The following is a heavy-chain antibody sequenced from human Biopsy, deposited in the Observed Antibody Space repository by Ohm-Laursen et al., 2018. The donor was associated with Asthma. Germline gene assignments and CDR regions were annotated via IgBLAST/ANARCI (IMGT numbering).Heavy chain of an antibody. D-gene: IGHD1-1*01. V-gene: IGHV3-30*01. CDR1: GFSFSNFA. J-gene: IGHJ3*02. CDR3: VRDGTDDAFDI. Sequence: SLRLSCAAAGFSFSNFAIHWVRQAPGKGLEWVGVISKDASTQDYADSVKGRFTMARDNSKNTLDLQMNSLREEDTAVYYCVRDGTDDAFDIWGQGTVVSASS. CDR2: ISKDASTQ.